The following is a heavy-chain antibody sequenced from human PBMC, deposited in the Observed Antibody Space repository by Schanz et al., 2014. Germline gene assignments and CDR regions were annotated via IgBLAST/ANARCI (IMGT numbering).Heavy chain of an antibody. CDR2: IWYDGSNK. Sequence: QVQLAESGGGVVQPGRSLRLSCAASGFAFNNYGMHWVRQAPGKGLEWVAIIWYDGSNKYYSDSVKGRFTISRDNSKNSLYLQMNSLRAEDTAVYYCARDKGGYYPFDYWGQGTLVTVSS. J-gene: IGHJ4*02. CDR1: GFAFNNYG. D-gene: IGHD3-3*01. V-gene: IGHV3-33*01. CDR3: ARDKGGYYPFDY.